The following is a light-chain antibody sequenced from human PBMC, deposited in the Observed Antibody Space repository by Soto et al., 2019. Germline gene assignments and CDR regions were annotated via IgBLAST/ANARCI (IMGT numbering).Light chain of an antibody. CDR3: CSYAGNSWV. Sequence: QPVLTQPRSVSGSPGQSVTISCTGTSSDVGGYNYVSWYQQYPGKAPKLIIYDVIKRPSGVPDRFSGSKSGNTASLTISGLQAEDEADYHCCSYAGNSWVFGGGTQLTVL. CDR2: DVI. V-gene: IGLV2-11*01. CDR1: SSDVGGYNY. J-gene: IGLJ3*02.